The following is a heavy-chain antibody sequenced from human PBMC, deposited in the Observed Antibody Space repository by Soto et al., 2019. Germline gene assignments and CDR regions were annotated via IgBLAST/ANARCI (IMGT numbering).Heavy chain of an antibody. D-gene: IGHD1-1*01. CDR2: INPSGSI. Sequence: VQLQQWGAGLLKPSETLSLTCAVYGGSFSGYHWSWFRQPPGKGLEWIGEINPSGSINYNPSLKSRATISLDTSKNQFSLNLSSVTAADTAVYYCATFVGATTVTRGSPRDYWGQGTLVTVSS. CDR3: ATFVGATTVTRGSPRDY. V-gene: IGHV4-34*01. J-gene: IGHJ4*02. CDR1: GGSFSGYH.